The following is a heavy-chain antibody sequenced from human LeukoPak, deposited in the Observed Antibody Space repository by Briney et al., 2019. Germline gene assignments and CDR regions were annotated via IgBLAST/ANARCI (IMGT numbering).Heavy chain of an antibody. J-gene: IGHJ4*02. CDR3: ARVVGSGWYYFDY. V-gene: IGHV3-11*05. CDR2: ISSSSSYT. CDR1: GFTFSDYY. D-gene: IGHD6-19*01. Sequence: GGSLRLSCAASGFTFSDYYVSWIRQAPGKGLEWVSYISSSSSYTNYADSVKGRFTISRDNAKNSLYLQMNSLRAEDTAVYYCARVVGSGWYYFDYWGQGTLVTVSS.